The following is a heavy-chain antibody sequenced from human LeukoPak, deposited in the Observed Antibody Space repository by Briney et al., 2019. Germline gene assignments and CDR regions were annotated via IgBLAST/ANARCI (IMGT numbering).Heavy chain of an antibody. D-gene: IGHD5-24*01. CDR2: ISHDGSNK. J-gene: IGHJ4*02. CDR3: ARGEMATVPSFDY. Sequence: GRSLRLSCAASGFTFSSYAMHWVRQAPGKGLEWVAVISHDGSNKYYADSVKGRFTISRDNSKNTLYLQMNSLRAEDTAVYYCARGEMATVPSFDYWGQGTLVTVSS. CDR1: GFTFSSYA. V-gene: IGHV3-30-3*01.